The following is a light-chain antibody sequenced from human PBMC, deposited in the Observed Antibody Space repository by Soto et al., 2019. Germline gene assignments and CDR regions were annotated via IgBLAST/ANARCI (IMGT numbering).Light chain of an antibody. CDR2: VNSDGSH. J-gene: IGLJ2*01. CDR3: QTWGAGIQV. V-gene: IGLV4-69*01. CDR1: SGHSSYA. Sequence: QPVLTQSPSASASLGASVKLTCTLSSGHSSYAIAWHQQQPEKGPRYLVTVNSDGSHRKGDGIPDRFSGSSSGAERYLTISSLQSEDEADYYCQTWGAGIQVFGGGTKLTVL.